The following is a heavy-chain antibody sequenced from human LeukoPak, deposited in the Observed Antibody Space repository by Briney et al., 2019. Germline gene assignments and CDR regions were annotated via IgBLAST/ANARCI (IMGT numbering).Heavy chain of an antibody. CDR1: GFTLSNYS. CDR3: ARDPGGWYCSSTSCYYY. CDR2: ISSSSSTI. D-gene: IGHD2-2*01. J-gene: IGHJ4*02. V-gene: IGHV3-48*01. Sequence: GGSLRLSCAASGFTLSNYSMNWVRQAPGKGLEWVSYISSSSSTIYYADSVRGRFTISRDNAKNSLYLQMNSLRAEDTAVYYCARDPGGWYCSSTSCYYYWGQGTLVTVSS.